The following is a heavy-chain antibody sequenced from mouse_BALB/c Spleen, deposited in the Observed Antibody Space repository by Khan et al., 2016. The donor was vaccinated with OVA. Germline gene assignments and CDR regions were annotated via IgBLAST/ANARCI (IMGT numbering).Heavy chain of an antibody. J-gene: IGHJ2*01. CDR1: GYTFTNYW. Sequence: QVQLQQSRTELVRPGTSVKMSCKAAGYTFTNYWIGWVKQRPGHGLEWIGDIHPGGGYTDYNEKFKVKTTLTADAFSSTAYMQLSSLTSEDTAIYYCARRSRYEYYFDYWGQGTTLPVSS. CDR3: ARRSRYEYYFDY. CDR2: IHPGGGYT. V-gene: IGHV1-63*02. D-gene: IGHD2-14*01.